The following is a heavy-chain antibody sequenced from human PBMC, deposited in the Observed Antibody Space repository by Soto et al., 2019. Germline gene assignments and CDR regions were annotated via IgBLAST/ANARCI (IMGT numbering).Heavy chain of an antibody. CDR3: ARDVGLPWGDEYSSSHDYFDY. CDR1: GYTFTSYG. V-gene: IGHV1-18*01. CDR2: ISAYNGNT. D-gene: IGHD6-6*01. Sequence: ASVKVSCKASGYTFTSYGISWVRQAPGQGLEWMGWISAYNGNTNYAQKLQGRVTMTTDTSTSTAYMELRSLRSDDTAVYYCARDVGLPWGDEYSSSHDYFDYWGQGTLVTVSS. J-gene: IGHJ4*02.